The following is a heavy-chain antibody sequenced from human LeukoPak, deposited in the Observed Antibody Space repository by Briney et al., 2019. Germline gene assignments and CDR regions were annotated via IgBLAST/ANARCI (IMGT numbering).Heavy chain of an antibody. CDR3: ARDHMGNYYGSGSYYQYPNWFDP. Sequence: ASVKVSCKASGYTFTSYGISWVRQAPGQGLEWMGWISAYNGNTNYAQKLQGRVTMTTDTSTSTAYMELRSLRSDDTAVYYCARDHMGNYYGSGSYYQYPNWFDPWGQGTLVTVSS. D-gene: IGHD3-10*01. CDR2: ISAYNGNT. V-gene: IGHV1-18*01. CDR1: GYTFTSYG. J-gene: IGHJ5*02.